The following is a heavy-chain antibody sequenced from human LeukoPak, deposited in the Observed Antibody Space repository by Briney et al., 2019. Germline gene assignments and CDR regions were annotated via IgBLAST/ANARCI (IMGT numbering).Heavy chain of an antibody. V-gene: IGHV3-21*01. J-gene: IGHJ4*02. CDR1: GFTFSSYS. CDR3: ARVGGGYYYDSSGYLDY. Sequence: GSLRLSCAASGFTFSSYSMNWVRQAPAKGLEWVSSINSSSSYIYYADSVKGRFTISRDNAKNSLYLQMNSLRAEDTAVYYCARVGGGYYYDSSGYLDYWGQGTLVTVSS. CDR2: INSSSSYI. D-gene: IGHD3-22*01.